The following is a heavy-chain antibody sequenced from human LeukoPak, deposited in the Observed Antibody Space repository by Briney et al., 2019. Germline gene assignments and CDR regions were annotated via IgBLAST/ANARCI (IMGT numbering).Heavy chain of an antibody. V-gene: IGHV1-18*01. CDR2: ISAYNGNT. CDR3: ARFERRDGYNYGDH. D-gene: IGHD5-24*01. CDR1: GYTFTSYG. J-gene: IGHJ4*02. Sequence: ASVKVFCKASGYTFTSYGISWVRQAPGQGLEWMGRISAYNGNTNYAQKLQGRVTMTTDTSTSTAYMELRSLRSDDTAVYYCARFERRDGYNYGDHWGQGTLVTVSS.